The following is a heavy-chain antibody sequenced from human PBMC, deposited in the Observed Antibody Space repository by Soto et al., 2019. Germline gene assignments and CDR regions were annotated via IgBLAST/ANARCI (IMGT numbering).Heavy chain of an antibody. J-gene: IGHJ6*02. CDR3: ARGGRRAPGMDV. CDR2: IYYSGST. Sequence: QVQLQESGPGLVKPSQTLSLTCTVSGGSISSGGYYWSWIRQHPGKGLEWIGYIYYSGSTYYNPYLMGRVTISVDTSKNQVSLKLSSVTAADTAVYYCARGGRRAPGMDVWGQGTTVTVSS. CDR1: GGSISSGGYY. V-gene: IGHV4-31*03.